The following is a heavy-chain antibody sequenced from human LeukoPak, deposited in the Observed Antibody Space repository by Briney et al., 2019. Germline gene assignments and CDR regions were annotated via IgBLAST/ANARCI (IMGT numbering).Heavy chain of an antibody. V-gene: IGHV4-38-2*02. J-gene: IGHJ4*02. D-gene: IGHD3-16*02. Sequence: SETLSLTCTVSGYSISSGYYWGWIRQPPGKGLEWIGEINHSGSTNYNPSLKSRVTISVDTSKNQFSLKLSSVTAADTAVYYCASRKLYDYVWGSYRQTYYFDYWGQGTLVTVSS. CDR3: ASRKLYDYVWGSYRQTYYFDY. CDR2: INHSGST. CDR1: GYSISSGYY.